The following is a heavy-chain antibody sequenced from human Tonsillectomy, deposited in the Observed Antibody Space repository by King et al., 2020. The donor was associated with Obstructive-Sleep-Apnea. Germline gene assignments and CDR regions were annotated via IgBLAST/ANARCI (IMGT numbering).Heavy chain of an antibody. Sequence: QLVQSGGGVVQPGRSLRLSCAASGFTFSSYGMHWVRQAPGKGLEWVAFIRYDGSNKDYADSVKGRFTISRDNSKNTLYLQMNSLRAEDTAVYYCAKDIPYYYVSIGYYQDAFDIWGQGTMVTVSS. CDR2: IRYDGSNK. CDR1: GFTFSSYG. D-gene: IGHD3-22*01. J-gene: IGHJ3*02. CDR3: AKDIPYYYVSIGYYQDAFDI. V-gene: IGHV3-30*02.